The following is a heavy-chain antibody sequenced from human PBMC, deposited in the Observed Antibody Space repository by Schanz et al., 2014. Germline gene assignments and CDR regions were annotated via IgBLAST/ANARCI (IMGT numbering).Heavy chain of an antibody. V-gene: IGHV1-2*06. CDR1: GYTFTGYH. Sequence: QVQLVQSGAEVKKPGASVKVSCKASGYTFTGYHMHWVRQAPGQGLEWMGRINPDSGGTNYAQKFQGRVTMTRDMSINTAYMELSRLRSDDSAVYYCASDFWSGYSHYYYGLDVWGQGTTVTVSS. CDR2: INPDSGGT. J-gene: IGHJ6*02. CDR3: ASDFWSGYSHYYYGLDV. D-gene: IGHD3-3*01.